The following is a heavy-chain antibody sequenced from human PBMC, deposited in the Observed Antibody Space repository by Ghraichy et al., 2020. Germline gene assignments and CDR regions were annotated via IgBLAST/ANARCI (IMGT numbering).Heavy chain of an antibody. CDR3: ARGRFGELSAEIFDY. Sequence: GGSLRLSCAASGFTFSSYSMNWVRQAPGKGLEWVSSISSSSSYIYYADSVKGRFTISRDNAKNSLYLQMNSLRAEDTAVYYCARGRFGELSAEIFDYWGQGTLVTVSS. CDR2: ISSSSSYI. CDR1: GFTFSSYS. D-gene: IGHD3-10*01. V-gene: IGHV3-21*01. J-gene: IGHJ4*02.